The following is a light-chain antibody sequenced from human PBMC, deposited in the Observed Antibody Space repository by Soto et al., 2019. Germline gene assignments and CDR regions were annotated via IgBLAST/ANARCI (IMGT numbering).Light chain of an antibody. CDR2: DAS. V-gene: IGKV1-5*01. J-gene: IGKJ1*01. CDR3: HQYNSYTWT. Sequence: IQMTQSPSTLSASVGDRVTITCRASQSVSDWLAWYQQKPGKAPKLLIYDASRLESAVPSRFSGSGSQTEFTLTISSLRPDDFATYYCHQYNSYTWTFGQGTKVDI. CDR1: QSVSDW.